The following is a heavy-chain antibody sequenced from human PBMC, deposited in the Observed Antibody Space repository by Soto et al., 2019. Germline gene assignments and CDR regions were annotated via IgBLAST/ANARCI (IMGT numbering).Heavy chain of an antibody. V-gene: IGHV4-34*01. J-gene: IGHJ4*02. D-gene: IGHD3-10*01. CDR2: IHHDGGT. CDR1: GGSFSRYN. Sequence: QVQLQQWGAGLLKPSETLSLTCTVYGGSFSRYNWNWIRQAPGKGLEWMGEIHHDGGTNYSPSLEGRVTISVDTATNEFSRELSAGTAADPGVYYCARGYGEEGPASDFWGQGTLVTVSS. CDR3: ARGYGEEGPASDF.